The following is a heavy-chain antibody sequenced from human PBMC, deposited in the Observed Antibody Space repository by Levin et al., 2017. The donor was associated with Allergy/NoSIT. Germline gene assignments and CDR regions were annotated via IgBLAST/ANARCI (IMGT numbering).Heavy chain of an antibody. Sequence: GGSLRLSCAASGFTFSDYYMSWIRQAPGKGLEWVSYISSSGSTIYYADSVKGRFTISRDNAKNSLYLQMNSLRAEDTAVYYCAREPYSGYDSGNACFDYWGQGTLVTVSS. J-gene: IGHJ4*02. CDR1: GFTFSDYY. V-gene: IGHV3-11*01. D-gene: IGHD5-12*01. CDR3: AREPYSGYDSGNACFDY. CDR2: ISSSGSTI.